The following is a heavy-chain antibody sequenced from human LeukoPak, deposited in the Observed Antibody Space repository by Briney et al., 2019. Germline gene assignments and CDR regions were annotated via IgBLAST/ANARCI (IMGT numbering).Heavy chain of an antibody. D-gene: IGHD6-13*01. CDR3: ARVGSSWQFDY. CDR1: GFTFSSYW. Sequence: GGSLRLSCAASGFTFSSYWMNWVRQAPGKGREWVANIKQDGSEKYYVDSVKGRFTISRDNSKNTLYLQMNSLRAEDTAVYYCARVGSSWQFDYWGQGTLVTVSS. V-gene: IGHV3-7*03. CDR2: IKQDGSEK. J-gene: IGHJ4*02.